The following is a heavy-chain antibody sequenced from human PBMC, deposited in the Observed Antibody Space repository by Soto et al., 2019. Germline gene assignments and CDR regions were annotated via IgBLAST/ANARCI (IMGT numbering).Heavy chain of an antibody. V-gene: IGHV3-30*18. Sequence: QVQLVESGGGVVQPGRSLRLSCAASGFTFSSYGMHWVCQAPGKGLEWVAVISYDGSNKYYADSVKGRFTISRDNSKNTLYLQMNSLRAEDTAVYYCAKRRGYYDSSGYLVPWGQGTLVTVSS. D-gene: IGHD3-22*01. CDR2: ISYDGSNK. CDR1: GFTFSSYG. CDR3: AKRRGYYDSSGYLVP. J-gene: IGHJ5*02.